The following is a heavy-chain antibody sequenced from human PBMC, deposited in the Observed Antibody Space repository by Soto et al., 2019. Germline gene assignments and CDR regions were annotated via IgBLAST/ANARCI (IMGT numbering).Heavy chain of an antibody. CDR2: ISTYNGNT. Sequence: GASVKVSCKTSNYDFTNYAITWVRQAPLQDLEWVVWISTYNGNTKSAQNLQGRVTMTTDTSKATAYMDMRALRSDDTAIYYCARMISSAAAVWGQGAFVTISS. CDR1: NYDFTNYA. CDR3: ARMISSAAAV. V-gene: IGHV1-18*01. D-gene: IGHD3-16*01. J-gene: IGHJ4*02.